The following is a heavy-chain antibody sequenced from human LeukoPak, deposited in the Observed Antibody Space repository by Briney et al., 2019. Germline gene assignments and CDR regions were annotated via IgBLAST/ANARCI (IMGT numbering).Heavy chain of an antibody. D-gene: IGHD6-13*01. Sequence: SETLSLTCAVYGGSFGGYYWSWIRQPPGKGLEWIGEINHSGSTNYNPSLKSRVTISVDTSKNQFSLKLSSVTAADTAVYYCARVIAAAGTFHFDYWGQGTLVTVSS. J-gene: IGHJ4*02. CDR3: ARVIAAAGTFHFDY. CDR2: INHSGST. V-gene: IGHV4-34*01. CDR1: GGSFGGYY.